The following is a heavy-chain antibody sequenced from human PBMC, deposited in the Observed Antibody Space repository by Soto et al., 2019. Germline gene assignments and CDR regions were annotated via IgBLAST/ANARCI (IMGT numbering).Heavy chain of an antibody. V-gene: IGHV1-46*01. Sequence: ASVKVSCKASGYTFTSYYMHWVRQAPGQGLEWMGIINPSGGSTSYAQKFQGRVTITADESTSTAYMELSSLRSEDTAVYYCARNPGYCSGGSCFTNFDYWGQGTLVTVSS. D-gene: IGHD2-15*01. J-gene: IGHJ4*02. CDR2: INPSGGST. CDR1: GYTFTSYY. CDR3: ARNPGYCSGGSCFTNFDY.